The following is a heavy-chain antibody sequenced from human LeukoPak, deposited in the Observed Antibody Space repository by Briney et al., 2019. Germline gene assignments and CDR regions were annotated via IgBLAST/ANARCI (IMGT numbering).Heavy chain of an antibody. Sequence: GSLRLSCAASGFTFSSYWMSWVRQPPGKGLEWIGSIYYSGSTYYNPSLKSRVTISVDTSKNQFSLKLSSVTAADTAVYYCASERRDGYIDYWGQGTLVTVSS. CDR1: GFTFSSYW. J-gene: IGHJ4*02. V-gene: IGHV4-39*07. D-gene: IGHD5-24*01. CDR2: IYYSGST. CDR3: ASERRDGYIDY.